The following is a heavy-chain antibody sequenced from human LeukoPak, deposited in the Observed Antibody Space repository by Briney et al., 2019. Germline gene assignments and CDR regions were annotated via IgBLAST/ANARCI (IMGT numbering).Heavy chain of an antibody. J-gene: IGHJ4*02. Sequence: PGGSLGLSCAASGFTFSSYGMHWVRQAPGKGLEWVAFIRYDGSNKYYADSVKGRFTISRDNSKNTLYLQMNSLRAEDTAVYYCAKDYGSGSYFDYWGQGTLVTVSS. D-gene: IGHD3-10*01. CDR1: GFTFSSYG. CDR3: AKDYGSGSYFDY. CDR2: IRYDGSNK. V-gene: IGHV3-30*02.